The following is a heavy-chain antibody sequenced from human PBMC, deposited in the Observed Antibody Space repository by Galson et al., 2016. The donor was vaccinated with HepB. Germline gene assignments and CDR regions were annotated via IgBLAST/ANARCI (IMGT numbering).Heavy chain of an antibody. D-gene: IGHD1-26*01. J-gene: IGHJ3*02. CDR1: GGSISSIYW. CDR2: IYHSGIT. V-gene: IGHV4-4*02. CDR3: AQYSGGYYWSDAFDI. Sequence: SETLSLTCAVSGGSISSIYWWSWVRQSPGKGLEWIGEIYHSGITNCNPSLKSRVTISVDKSKNQFSLKLRSVTAADTATYYCAQYSGGYYWSDAFDIWGQGTMVTVSS.